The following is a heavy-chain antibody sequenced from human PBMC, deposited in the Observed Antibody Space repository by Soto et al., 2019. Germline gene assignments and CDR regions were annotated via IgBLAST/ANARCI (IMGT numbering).Heavy chain of an antibody. Sequence: SETLSLTCTVSGGSISSSSYYWGWIRQPPGKGLEWIGSIYYSGSTYYNPSLKSRVTISVDTSKNQFSLKLSSVTAADTAVYYCARHLDADSYSSSPGAFDIWGQGTMVTVSS. D-gene: IGHD6-6*01. CDR1: GGSISSSSYY. J-gene: IGHJ3*02. CDR2: IYYSGST. V-gene: IGHV4-39*01. CDR3: ARHLDADSYSSSPGAFDI.